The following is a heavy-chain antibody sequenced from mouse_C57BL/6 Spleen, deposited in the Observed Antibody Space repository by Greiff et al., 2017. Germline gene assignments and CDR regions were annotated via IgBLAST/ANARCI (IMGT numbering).Heavy chain of an antibody. V-gene: IGHV1-82*01. CDR3: ARWGTGAFAY. J-gene: IGHJ3*01. CDR2: IYPGDGDT. D-gene: IGHD4-1*01. CDR1: GYAFSSSW. Sequence: VQLQQSGPELVKPGASVKISCKASGYAFSSSWMNWVKQRPGKGLEWIGRIYPGDGDTNYNGKFKGKATLTADTSSSTAYMQLSSLASEDSAVCLWARWGTGAFAYWGQGTLVTVSA.